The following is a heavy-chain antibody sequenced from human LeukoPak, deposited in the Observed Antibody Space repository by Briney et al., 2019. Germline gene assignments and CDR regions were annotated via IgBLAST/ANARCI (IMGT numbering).Heavy chain of an antibody. Sequence: GGSLRLSCAASGFTFSSYSMNWVRQAPGKGLEWVSSISSSSSYIYYADSVKGRFTISRDNAKNSLYLQMNSLRAEDTAVYYCARDLCSGGSCLFDYWGQGTLVTVSS. V-gene: IGHV3-21*01. CDR3: ARDLCSGGSCLFDY. J-gene: IGHJ4*02. CDR2: ISSSSSYI. D-gene: IGHD2-15*01. CDR1: GFTFSSYS.